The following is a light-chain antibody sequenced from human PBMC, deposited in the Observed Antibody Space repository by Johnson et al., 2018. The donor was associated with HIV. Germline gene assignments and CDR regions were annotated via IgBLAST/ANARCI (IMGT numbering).Light chain of an antibody. V-gene: IGLV1-51*02. Sequence: QPVLTQPPSVSAAPGQKVTISCSGSSSNIGNNYVSWYQQLPGTAPKLLIYENNKRPSGIPDRFSGSKSGTSATLRITGLQTGDEADYYCGTWDSSLSAGGANYVFGTGTKVTVL. CDR1: SSNIGNNY. CDR2: ENN. CDR3: GTWDSSLSAGGANYV. J-gene: IGLJ1*01.